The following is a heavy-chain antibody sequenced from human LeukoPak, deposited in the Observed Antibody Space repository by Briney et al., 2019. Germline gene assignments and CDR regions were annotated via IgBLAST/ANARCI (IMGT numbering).Heavy chain of an antibody. Sequence: GESLKISCKGSGYSFTTYWIGWVRQMPGRGLEWMGIIYPGDSDTRYSPSFQGQVTISADKSISTAYLQWSSLKASDTAMYYCARQFRDSSGYYSYYFDYWGQGTLGTVSS. CDR1: GYSFTTYW. J-gene: IGHJ4*02. D-gene: IGHD3-22*01. CDR3: ARQFRDSSGYYSYYFDY. CDR2: IYPGDSDT. V-gene: IGHV5-51*01.